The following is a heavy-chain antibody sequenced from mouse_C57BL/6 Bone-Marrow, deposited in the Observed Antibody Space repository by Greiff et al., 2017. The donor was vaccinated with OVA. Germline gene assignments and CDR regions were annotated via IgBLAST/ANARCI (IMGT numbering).Heavy chain of an antibody. D-gene: IGHD1-1*01. CDR1: GYTFTDYN. CDR3: ARKYYGSSPFAY. CDR2: INPNNGGT. J-gene: IGHJ3*01. V-gene: IGHV1-22*01. Sequence: VHVKQSGPELVKPGASVKMSCKASGYTFTDYNMHWVKQSHGKSLEWIGYINPNNGGTSYNQKFKGKATLTVNKSSSTAYMELRSLTSEDSAVYYCARKYYGSSPFAYWGQGTLVTVSA.